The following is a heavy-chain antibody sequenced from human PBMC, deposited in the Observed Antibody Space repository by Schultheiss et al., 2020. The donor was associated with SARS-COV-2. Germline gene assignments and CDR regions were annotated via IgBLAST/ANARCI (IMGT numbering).Heavy chain of an antibody. V-gene: IGHV3-64*04. CDR3: ARASVFGVVTFDY. Sequence: GGSLRLSCSASGFTFSSYAMHWVRQAPGKGLEYVSAISSNGGITYYADSVKGRFTISRDNAKNSLYLQMNSLRAEDTAVYYCARASVFGVVTFDYWGQGTLVTVSS. CDR1: GFTFSSYA. D-gene: IGHD3-3*01. CDR2: ISSNGGIT. J-gene: IGHJ4*02.